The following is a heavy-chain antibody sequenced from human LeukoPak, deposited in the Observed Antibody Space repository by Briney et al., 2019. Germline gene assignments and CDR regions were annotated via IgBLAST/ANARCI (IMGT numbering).Heavy chain of an antibody. V-gene: IGHV3-30-3*01. D-gene: IGHD2-21*01. Sequence: QSGGSLRLSCAASGFTFSSYAMHWVRQAPGKGLEWVAVISYDGSNKYYADSVKGRFTISRDNSKNTLYLQMNSLRAEDTAVYYCARDLEHRATPDYWGQGTLVTVSS. J-gene: IGHJ4*02. CDR1: GFTFSSYA. CDR2: ISYDGSNK. CDR3: ARDLEHRATPDY.